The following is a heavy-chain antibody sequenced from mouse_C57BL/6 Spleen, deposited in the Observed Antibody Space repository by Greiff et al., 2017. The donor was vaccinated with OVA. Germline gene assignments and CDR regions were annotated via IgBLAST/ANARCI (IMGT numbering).Heavy chain of an antibody. CDR3: TRDSNSY. J-gene: IGHJ2*01. Sequence: ESGAELVRPGASVTLSCKASGYTFTDYEMHWVKQTPVHGLEWIGAIDPETGGTAYNQKFKGKAILTADKSSSTAYMELRSLTSEDSAVYYCTRDSNSYWGQGTTLTVSS. V-gene: IGHV1-15*01. D-gene: IGHD2-5*01. CDR1: GYTFTDYE. CDR2: IDPETGGT.